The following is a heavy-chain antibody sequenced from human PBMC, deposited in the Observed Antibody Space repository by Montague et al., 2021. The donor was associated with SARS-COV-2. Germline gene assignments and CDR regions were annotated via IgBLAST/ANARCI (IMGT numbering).Heavy chain of an antibody. D-gene: IGHD2-2*01. Sequence: IYYSGSTYYNPSLKSRVTISVDTSKNQFSLKLSSVTAADTAVYYCARDGEVVGNWFDPWGQGTLVIVS. V-gene: IGHV4-39*07. J-gene: IGHJ5*02. CDR3: ARDGEVVGNWFDP. CDR2: IYYSGST.